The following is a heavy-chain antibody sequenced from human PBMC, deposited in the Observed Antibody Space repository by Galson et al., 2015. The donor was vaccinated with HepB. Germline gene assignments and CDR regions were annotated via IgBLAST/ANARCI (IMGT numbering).Heavy chain of an antibody. CDR2: MKSAPHGGTT. CDR1: GLTFRNLW. Sequence: SLRLSCAASGLTFRNLWMSWVRQAPGKGLEWVGHMKSAPHGGTTDYGAPVKGRFTISRDDSKSTVYLQVNSLKTEDTARYYCATDVPFTGGGALHIWGQGTMVTVSS. V-gene: IGHV3-15*01. J-gene: IGHJ3*02. D-gene: IGHD3-16*01. CDR3: ATDVPFTGGGALHI.